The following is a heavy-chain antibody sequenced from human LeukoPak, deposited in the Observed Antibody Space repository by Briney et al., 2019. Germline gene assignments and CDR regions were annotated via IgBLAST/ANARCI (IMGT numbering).Heavy chain of an antibody. V-gene: IGHV3-23*01. CDR3: ARDLGRGYCSGGSCYSLYFDL. J-gene: IGHJ2*01. CDR1: GFTFSSYA. D-gene: IGHD2-15*01. Sequence: HPGGSLRLSCTPSGFTFSSYAMSWVRQAPGKGLEWVSAIIGNGGSTFYADSVKGRFTISRDNSKNTLYLQMNSLRAEDTAVYYCARDLGRGYCSGGSCYSLYFDLWGRGTLVTVSS. CDR2: IIGNGGST.